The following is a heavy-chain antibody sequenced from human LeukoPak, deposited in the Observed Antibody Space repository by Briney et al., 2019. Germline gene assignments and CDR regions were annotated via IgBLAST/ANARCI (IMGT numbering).Heavy chain of an antibody. CDR1: GFTFGSYS. CDR2: ISSSSSYI. V-gene: IGHV3-21*01. D-gene: IGHD1-26*01. Sequence: PGGSLRLSCAASGFTFGSYSMNWVRQAPGKGLEWVSSISSSSSYIYYADSVKGRLTTSRDNAKNSLYLQMNSLRAEDTAVYYCARDFGVGATDYWGQGTLVTVSS. J-gene: IGHJ4*02. CDR3: ARDFGVGATDY.